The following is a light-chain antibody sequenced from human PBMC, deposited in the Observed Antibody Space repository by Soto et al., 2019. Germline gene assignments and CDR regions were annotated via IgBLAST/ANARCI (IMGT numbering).Light chain of an antibody. V-gene: IGKV3-11*01. CDR3: QQRSNWTTYT. CDR1: QSVSSY. Sequence: EIVLTQSPATLSLSPGERATLSCRASQSVSSYLAWYQQKPGQAPRLLIYDASNRATSIPARFSGSGSGTDFTLTISSREPQDYAVYYCQQRSNWTTYTFGQGTKLEIK. J-gene: IGKJ2*01. CDR2: DAS.